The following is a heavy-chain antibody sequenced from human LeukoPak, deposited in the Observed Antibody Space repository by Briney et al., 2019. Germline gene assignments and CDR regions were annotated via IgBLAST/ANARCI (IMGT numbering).Heavy chain of an antibody. CDR1: GGSISSYY. CDR2: IYYTGST. J-gene: IGHJ2*01. D-gene: IGHD2/OR15-2a*01. CDR3: ARAVSYLDL. Sequence: SETLSPTCTVSGGSISSYYWSWIRQPPGKGLEWIGYIYYTGSTNYNPSLGSRVTISVDTSKNQFSLKLSSVTAADTAVYYCARAVSYLDLWGRGTLVTVSS. V-gene: IGHV4-59*01.